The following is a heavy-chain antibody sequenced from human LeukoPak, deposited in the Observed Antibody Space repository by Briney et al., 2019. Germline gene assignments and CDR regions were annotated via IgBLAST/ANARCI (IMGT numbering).Heavy chain of an antibody. CDR2: MNPNSGNT. CDR3: ARASAGGPENWFDP. Sequence: ASVKVSCKASGYTFTSYDINWLRQATGQGLEWMGWMNPNSGNTGYAQHFQGRVTMTSDTSISTAYMDLSSLRSDDTAVYYCARASAGGPENWFDPWGQGTLVTVSS. J-gene: IGHJ5*02. V-gene: IGHV1-8*01. CDR1: GYTFTSYD. D-gene: IGHD1-14*01.